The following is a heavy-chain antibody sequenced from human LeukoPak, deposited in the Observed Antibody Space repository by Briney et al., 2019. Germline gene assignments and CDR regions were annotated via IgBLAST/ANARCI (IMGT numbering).Heavy chain of an antibody. CDR1: GYTFTGYY. J-gene: IGHJ4*02. CDR3: ARDIVVVPAADDY. CDR2: INPNSEGT. V-gene: IGHV1-2*02. Sequence: ASVKVSCKASGYTFTGYYMHWVRQAPGQGLEWMGWINPNSEGTNYAQKFQGRVTMTRDTSISTAYMELSRLKSDDTAVYYCARDIVVVPAADDYWGQGTLVTVSS. D-gene: IGHD2-2*01.